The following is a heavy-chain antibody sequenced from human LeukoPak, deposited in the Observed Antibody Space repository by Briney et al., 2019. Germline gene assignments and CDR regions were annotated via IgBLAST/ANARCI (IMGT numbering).Heavy chain of an antibody. Sequence: PSETLSLTCTVSGGSISSGGYYWSWIRQHPGKGLEWIGCIYYSGTTYYHPSLTSRVAISVDTSKTQFSLKLSSVTAADTAVYYCARSGTVTTWNYWGQGTLVTVSS. CDR3: ARSGTVTTWNY. CDR1: GGSISSGGYY. J-gene: IGHJ4*02. V-gene: IGHV4-31*03. CDR2: IYYSGTT. D-gene: IGHD4-17*01.